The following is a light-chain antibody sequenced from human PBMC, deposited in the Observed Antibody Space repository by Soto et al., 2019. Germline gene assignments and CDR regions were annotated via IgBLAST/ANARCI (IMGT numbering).Light chain of an antibody. V-gene: IGLV2-14*01. CDR3: SSYTSSSTLV. J-gene: IGLJ2*01. Sequence: LTQPASVSGSPGQSITISCTGTSSDVGGYNYVSWYQQHPGKAPKLMIYEVSNRPSGVSNRFSGSKSGNTASLTISGLQAEDEADYYCSSYTSSSTLVFGGGTKVTVL. CDR2: EVS. CDR1: SSDVGGYNY.